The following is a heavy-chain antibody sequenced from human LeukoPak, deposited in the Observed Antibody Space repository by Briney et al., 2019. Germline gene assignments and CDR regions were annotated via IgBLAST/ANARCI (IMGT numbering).Heavy chain of an antibody. V-gene: IGHV3-9*03. CDR2: ISWNSGRI. D-gene: IGHD2-15*01. CDR3: AKGYCSGGSCPTDY. J-gene: IGHJ4*02. Sequence: GGSLRLSCAASGFTFDDYAMHWVRQAPGKGLEWVSGISWNSGRIGYADSVKGRFTISRDNAKKSLYLQMNSLRAEDMALYYCAKGYCSGGSCPTDYWGQGTLVTVSS. CDR1: GFTFDDYA.